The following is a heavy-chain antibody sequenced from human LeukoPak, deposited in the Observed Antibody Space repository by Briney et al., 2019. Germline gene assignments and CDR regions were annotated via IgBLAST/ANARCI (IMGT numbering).Heavy chain of an antibody. J-gene: IGHJ4*02. CDR3: ARAPDYDSSGYYFDY. CDR2: IIPIFGTA. CDR1: GGTFSSYA. D-gene: IGHD3-22*01. Sequence: GASVKVSCKASGGTFSSYAISWVRQAPGQGLEWMGGIIPIFGTANYAQKFQGRVTITTDESTSTAYMELISLRSEDTAVYYCARAPDYDSSGYYFDYWGQGTLVTVSS. V-gene: IGHV1-69*05.